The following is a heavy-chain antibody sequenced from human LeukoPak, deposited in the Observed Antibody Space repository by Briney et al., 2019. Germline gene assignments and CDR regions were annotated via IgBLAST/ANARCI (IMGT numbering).Heavy chain of an antibody. D-gene: IGHD3-10*01. Sequence: SETLSLTCTVSGGSISSSSYYWGWIRQPPGKGLEWIGSIHYSGSTNYNPSLKSRVTISVDTSKNQFSLKLSSVTAADTAVYYCARLYYYGSGSYYFPIDYWGQGTLVTVSS. CDR2: IHYSGST. CDR3: ARLYYYGSGSYYFPIDY. J-gene: IGHJ4*02. V-gene: IGHV4-39*01. CDR1: GGSISSSSYY.